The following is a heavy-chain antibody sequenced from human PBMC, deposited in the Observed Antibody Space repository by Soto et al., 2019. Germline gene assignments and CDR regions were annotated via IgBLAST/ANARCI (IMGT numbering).Heavy chain of an antibody. CDR1: GGSMSSYY. Sequence: SETLSLTCSVSGGSMSSYYWSWIRQPPGKGLEWIGNIYYTGLTNYNSSLKSRVTISVDTSKTQFSLKLSSVTAADTAVYYCARSSILTWFDPWGPGTLVTVSS. J-gene: IGHJ5*02. CDR3: ARSSILTWFDP. V-gene: IGHV4-59*01. CDR2: IYYTGLT. D-gene: IGHD2-21*01.